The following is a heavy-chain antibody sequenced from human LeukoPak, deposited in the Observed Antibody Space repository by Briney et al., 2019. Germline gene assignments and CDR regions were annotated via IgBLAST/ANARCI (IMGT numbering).Heavy chain of an antibody. D-gene: IGHD5-18*01. CDR1: GFTFGDYA. Sequence: YPGGSLRLSCTASGFTFGDYAMSWVRQAPGKGLEWVGFIRSKAYGGTTEYAASVKGRFTISRDDSKSIAYLQMNSLKTEDTAVYYCTRATAKRSDDYWGQGTLVTVSS. V-gene: IGHV3-49*04. J-gene: IGHJ4*02. CDR2: IRSKAYGGTT. CDR3: TRATAKRSDDY.